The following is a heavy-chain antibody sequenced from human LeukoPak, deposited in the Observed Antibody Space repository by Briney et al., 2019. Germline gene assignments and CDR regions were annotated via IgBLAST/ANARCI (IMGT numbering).Heavy chain of an antibody. CDR2: ITGSGGST. J-gene: IGHJ4*02. Sequence: GGSLRLSCAPSGFTFDNFAMTWVRQAPGKGLEWVSEITGSGGSTYYADSVKGRFTISRDNSKNTLYLQMNCLRAEDTAIYYCARELFDFDYWGQGTLVTVSS. CDR3: ARELFDFDY. V-gene: IGHV3-23*01. CDR1: GFTFDNFA. D-gene: IGHD3-10*01.